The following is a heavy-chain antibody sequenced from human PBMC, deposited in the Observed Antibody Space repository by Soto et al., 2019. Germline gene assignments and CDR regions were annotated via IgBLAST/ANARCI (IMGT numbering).Heavy chain of an antibody. CDR1: GGSISSSSYY. V-gene: IGHV4-39*01. CDR3: AKTTVKDYYYYYMDV. CDR2: IYYSGST. J-gene: IGHJ6*03. D-gene: IGHD4-4*01. Sequence: SETLSLTCTVSGGSISSSSYYWGWIRQPPGKGLEWIGSIYYSGSTYYNPSLKSRVTISVDTSKNQFSLKLSSVTAADTAVYYCAKTTVKDYYYYYMDVWGKGTTVTVSS.